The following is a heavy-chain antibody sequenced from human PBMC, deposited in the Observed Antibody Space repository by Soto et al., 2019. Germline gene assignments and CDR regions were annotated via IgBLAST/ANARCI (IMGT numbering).Heavy chain of an antibody. V-gene: IGHV3-23*01. CDR3: AKDAGWGYSVIDLYHFNS. Sequence: GGSLRLSCAASGFTFNTYAMNWVRQAPGKGLEWVSGISANGVTTYYADSVKGRFTISRDNSKNTLYLQMDTLGAEDTAVYYCAKDAGWGYSVIDLYHFNSWGQGTLVTVSS. CDR1: GFTFNTYA. CDR2: ISANGVTT. D-gene: IGHD5-12*01. J-gene: IGHJ4*02.